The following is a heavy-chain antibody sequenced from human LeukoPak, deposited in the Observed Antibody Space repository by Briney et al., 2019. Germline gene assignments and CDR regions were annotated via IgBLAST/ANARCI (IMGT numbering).Heavy chain of an antibody. CDR2: ISSNGGST. V-gene: IGHV3-64*01. Sequence: GGSLRLSCAASGFTFSSYAMHWVRQAPGKGLEYVSAISSNGGSTYYANSVKGRFTISRDNSKNTLYLQMGSLRAEDMAVYYCGRGPAAHVDVWGKGTTVTISS. CDR3: GRGPAAHVDV. J-gene: IGHJ6*04. CDR1: GFTFSSYA. D-gene: IGHD2-2*01.